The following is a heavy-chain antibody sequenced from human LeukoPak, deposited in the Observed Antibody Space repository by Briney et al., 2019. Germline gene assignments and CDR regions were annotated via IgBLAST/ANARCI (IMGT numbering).Heavy chain of an antibody. CDR3: AIHCSGGSCSRSYYFDY. J-gene: IGHJ4*02. D-gene: IGHD2-15*01. Sequence: ASVKVSCKASGYTFSSHAVHWVRQAPGQRLEWMGWINVGNGDTKYSQKFQDRVTITRDTSASTAYMELSGLRSEDTAVYYCAIHCSGGSCSRSYYFDYWGQGTRVTVSS. CDR1: GYTFSSHA. V-gene: IGHV1-3*01. CDR2: INVGNGDT.